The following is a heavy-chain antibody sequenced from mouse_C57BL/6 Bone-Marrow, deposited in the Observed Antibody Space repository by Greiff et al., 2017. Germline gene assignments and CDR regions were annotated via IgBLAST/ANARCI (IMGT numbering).Heavy chain of an antibody. CDR3: ARGDGYYAFFDY. D-gene: IGHD2-3*01. CDR1: GYTFTSYG. Sequence: QVQLQQSGAELARPGASVKLSCTASGYTFTSYGISWVKQRTGQGLEWIGEIYPRSGNTYDNEKFKSKATLTADKSSSPAYMELRSLTSEDSAVYFCARGDGYYAFFDYWGQGTTLTVSA. V-gene: IGHV1-81*01. J-gene: IGHJ2*01. CDR2: IYPRSGNT.